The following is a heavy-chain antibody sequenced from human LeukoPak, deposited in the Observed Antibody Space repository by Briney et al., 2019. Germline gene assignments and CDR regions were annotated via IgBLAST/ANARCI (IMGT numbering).Heavy chain of an antibody. J-gene: IGHJ4*02. CDR3: AKDLTGSSGW. Sequence: GGSLRLSCAASGFTLSSYAMSWVRQAPGRGLEWVSTISGSGGSTYYADSVKGRFTISRDNSKNTLYLQMNSLRAEDPAVYYCAKDLTGSSGWWGQGTLVTVSS. CDR1: GFTLSSYA. CDR2: ISGSGGST. V-gene: IGHV3-23*01. D-gene: IGHD6-19*01.